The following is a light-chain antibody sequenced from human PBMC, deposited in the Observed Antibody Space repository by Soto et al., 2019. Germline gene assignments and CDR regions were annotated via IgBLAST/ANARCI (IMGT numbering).Light chain of an antibody. CDR1: QGIAPY. J-gene: IGKJ4*01. CDR2: ATS. CDR3: QKYNSANLT. V-gene: IGKV1-27*01. Sequence: DVQMTQSPSSLSAFVGDRVTITCRASQGIAPYLAWFQQKPGKVPKLLIYATSTLQAVVPSGFSGSGAGTDFIPTINRLQPDEVGNYYCQKYNSANLTFVGGTKVEIK.